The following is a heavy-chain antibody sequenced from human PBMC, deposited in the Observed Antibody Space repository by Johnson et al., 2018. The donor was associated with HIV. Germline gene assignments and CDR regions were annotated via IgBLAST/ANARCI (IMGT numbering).Heavy chain of an antibody. CDR3: ARRDTGGSVDAFVI. CDR2: IWYDGSNK. J-gene: IGHJ3*02. D-gene: IGHD5-12*01. V-gene: IGHV3-33*08. Sequence: QVQLVESGGGVVQPGRSLRLSCAASGFTFSSYGMHWVRQAPGKGLEWVAVIWYDGSNKYYVDSVKGRFTISRDNSKNTLYLQMNSLRGEDTAVYYCARRDTGGSVDAFVIWGHGTMVTVSS. CDR1: GFTFSSYG.